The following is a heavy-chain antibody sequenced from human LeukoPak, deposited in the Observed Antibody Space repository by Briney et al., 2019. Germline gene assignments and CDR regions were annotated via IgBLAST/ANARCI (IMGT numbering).Heavy chain of an antibody. D-gene: IGHD2-15*01. Sequence: GGSLRLSCEASGFTFSTYTMHWVRQAPGKGLEWVAVISYDGTAKYYADSVKGRFTISRHSSQNTLYLQMISLRPEDTAVYYCARSLLLNYWGQGTLVTVSS. J-gene: IGHJ4*02. CDR1: GFTFSTYT. V-gene: IGHV3-30*04. CDR3: ARSLLLNY. CDR2: ISYDGTAK.